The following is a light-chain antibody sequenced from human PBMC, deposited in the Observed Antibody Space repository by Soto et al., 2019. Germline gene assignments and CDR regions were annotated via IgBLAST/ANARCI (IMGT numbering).Light chain of an antibody. CDR1: QSVSNN. Sequence: EIVMTQSPATLSVSPGERATLSCRASQSVSNNLVWYQQKPGQAPRLLISGASTRSTGIPARFSGSGSETDFTLTISSLQSEDFALYYCQQSSNWPRTFGQGTKVEIK. CDR3: QQSSNWPRT. J-gene: IGKJ1*01. V-gene: IGKV3-15*01. CDR2: GAS.